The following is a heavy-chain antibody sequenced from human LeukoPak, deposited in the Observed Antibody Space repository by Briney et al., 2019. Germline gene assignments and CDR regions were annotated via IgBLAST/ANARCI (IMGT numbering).Heavy chain of an antibody. Sequence: GASVKVSCKASGYTFTSYDINWVRQATGQGLEWMGWMNPNSGNTGYAQKFQGRVTMTRNTSISTAYMELSSLRSEGTAVYYCARDHLTYYYDSSGHSFDYWGQGTLVTVSS. J-gene: IGHJ4*02. CDR3: ARDHLTYYYDSSGHSFDY. CDR1: GYTFTSYD. D-gene: IGHD3-22*01. V-gene: IGHV1-8*01. CDR2: MNPNSGNT.